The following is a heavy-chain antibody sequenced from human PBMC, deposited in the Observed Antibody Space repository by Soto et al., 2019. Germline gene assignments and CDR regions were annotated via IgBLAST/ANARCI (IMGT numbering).Heavy chain of an antibody. CDR3: ASGLVTTLHY. V-gene: IGHV4-30-2*01. Sequence: QLQLQESGSGLVKPSQTLSLTCAVSGGSISSGGYSWSWIRQPPGKGLEWIGYIYHSGSTYYNPSLXGXAXVXXARAKNQCSLKLSSVTAADTAVYYCASGLVTTLHYWGQGTLVTVSS. CDR2: IYHSGST. D-gene: IGHD4-17*01. J-gene: IGHJ4*02. CDR1: GGSISSGGYS.